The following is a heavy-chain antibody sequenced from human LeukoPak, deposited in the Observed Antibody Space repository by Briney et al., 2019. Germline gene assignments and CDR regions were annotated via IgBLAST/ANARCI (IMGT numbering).Heavy chain of an antibody. Sequence: SVKVSCKASGGTFSIYAISWVRQTPGQGLEWMGGIIPIFGTANYAQKFQGRVTITTDEYTSTDYLELSSLRSEDTDVYYCAREGIFGARSQAHWGQGTLVTVSS. CDR3: AREGIFGARSQAH. J-gene: IGHJ4*02. D-gene: IGHD3-3*01. CDR2: IIPIFGTA. V-gene: IGHV1-69*05. CDR1: GGTFSIYA.